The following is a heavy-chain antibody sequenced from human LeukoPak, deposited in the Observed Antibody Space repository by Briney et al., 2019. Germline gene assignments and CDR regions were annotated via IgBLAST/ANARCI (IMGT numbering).Heavy chain of an antibody. Sequence: ASVTVSCKASGYTFNGYYMHWVRQAPGQGLEWMGWINPNSGGTNYAQKFQGWVTMTRDTSISTAYMELSRLRSDDTAVYYCARDLYYGSGSPHDAFDIWGQGTMVTVSS. CDR3: ARDLYYGSGSPHDAFDI. J-gene: IGHJ3*02. CDR2: INPNSGGT. D-gene: IGHD3-10*01. CDR1: GYTFNGYY. V-gene: IGHV1-2*04.